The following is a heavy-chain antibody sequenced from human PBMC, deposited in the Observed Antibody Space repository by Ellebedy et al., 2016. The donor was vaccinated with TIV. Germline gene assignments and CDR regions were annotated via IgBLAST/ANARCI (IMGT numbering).Heavy chain of an antibody. J-gene: IGHJ4*02. CDR2: ISGGGDNT. CDR3: AKVNYYDNRGYLPYNYFDS. Sequence: GGSLRLXXAGSGFTFRSYAMTWVRRAPGKGLEWVSSISGGGDNTYYADSVKGRFTISRDNSKNTLSLQMNSLRAEDTAIYFCAKVNYYDNRGYLPYNYFDSWGQGTLVTVSS. CDR1: GFTFRSYA. D-gene: IGHD3-22*01. V-gene: IGHV3-23*01.